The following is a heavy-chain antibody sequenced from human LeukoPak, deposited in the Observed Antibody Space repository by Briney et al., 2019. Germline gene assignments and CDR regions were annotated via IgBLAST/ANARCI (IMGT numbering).Heavy chain of an antibody. V-gene: IGHV3-48*01. J-gene: IGHJ6*03. CDR3: ARDGTFWSGHYYYMDV. Sequence: GGSLRLSCAASGFTFSSYAMHWVRQAPGKGLEWVSYISSSSSTIYYADSVKGRFTISRDNAKNSLYLQMNSLRAEDTAVYYCARDGTFWSGHYYYMDVWGKGTTVTVSS. D-gene: IGHD3-3*01. CDR2: ISSSSSTI. CDR1: GFTFSSYA.